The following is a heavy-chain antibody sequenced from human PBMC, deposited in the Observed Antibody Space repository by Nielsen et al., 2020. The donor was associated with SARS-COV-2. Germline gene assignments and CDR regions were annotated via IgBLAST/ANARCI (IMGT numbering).Heavy chain of an antibody. CDR1: GFTFSDYY. CDR3: ARTPVLLWFGELLGSYFDY. J-gene: IGHJ4*02. CDR2: ISSSGSTI. D-gene: IGHD3-10*01. Sequence: GESLKISCAASGFTFSDYYMSWIRQAPGKGLEWVSYISSSGSTIYYADSVKGRFTISRDNSKNTLYLQMNSLRAEDTAVYYCARTPVLLWFGELLGSYFDYWGQGTLVTVSS. V-gene: IGHV3-11*04.